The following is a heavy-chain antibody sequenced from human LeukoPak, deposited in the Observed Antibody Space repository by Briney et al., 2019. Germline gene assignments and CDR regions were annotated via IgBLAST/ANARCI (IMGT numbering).Heavy chain of an antibody. Sequence: PSETLSLTCTVSGGSVSSGSYYWSWIRQPPGKGLEWIGYIYYSGSTNYNPSLKSRVTISVDTSKNQFSLKLSSVTAADTAVYYCARRHTYYYDSSGYPLDAFDIWGQGTMVTVSS. CDR2: IYYSGST. D-gene: IGHD3-22*01. V-gene: IGHV4-61*01. CDR1: GGSVSSGSYY. CDR3: ARRHTYYYDSSGYPLDAFDI. J-gene: IGHJ3*02.